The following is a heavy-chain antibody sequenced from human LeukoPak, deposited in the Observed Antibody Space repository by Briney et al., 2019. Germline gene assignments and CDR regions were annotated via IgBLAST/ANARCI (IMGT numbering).Heavy chain of an antibody. CDR2: IYHSGST. J-gene: IGHJ4*02. CDR3: ARVNDYVWGKKGPPI. V-gene: IGHV4-30-2*01. Sequence: ASETLSLTCAVSGGSISSGGYSWSWIRQPPGKGLEWIGYIYHSGSTYYNPSLKSRVTISVDRSKNQFSLKLSSVTAADTAVYYCARVNDYVWGKKGPPIWGQGTLVTVSS. CDR1: GGSISSGGYS. D-gene: IGHD3-16*01.